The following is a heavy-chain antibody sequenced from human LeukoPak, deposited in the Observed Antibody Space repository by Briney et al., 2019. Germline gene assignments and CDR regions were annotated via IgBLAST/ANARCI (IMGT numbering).Heavy chain of an antibody. V-gene: IGHV3-74*01. Sequence: GGSLRLSCAASGFTFSSYWMHWVRQAPGKGLVWVSRTNSDGTSTSYADSVKGRFTISRDNAKNTVYLQMNSLRDEDTAVYYCAKDHDFWSGYTDYWGQGTLVTVSS. CDR2: TNSDGTST. CDR3: AKDHDFWSGYTDY. D-gene: IGHD3-3*01. CDR1: GFTFSSYW. J-gene: IGHJ4*02.